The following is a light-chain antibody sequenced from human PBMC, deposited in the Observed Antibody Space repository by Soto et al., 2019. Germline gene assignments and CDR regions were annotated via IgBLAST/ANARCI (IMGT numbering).Light chain of an antibody. V-gene: IGKV1-39*01. Sequence: DIQMAQSPSSLSAAVGDRVTITCRASQSIARHLNWYQQKPGKAPXLLIYTASSLQSGVPSRFSGSGSGTDFTLTISSLQPEDFATYYCQQSYSNPTFGGGTKVDIK. CDR2: TAS. CDR3: QQSYSNPT. CDR1: QSIARH. J-gene: IGKJ4*01.